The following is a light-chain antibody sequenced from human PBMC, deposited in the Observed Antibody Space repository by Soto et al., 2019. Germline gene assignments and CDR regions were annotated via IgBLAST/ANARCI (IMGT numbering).Light chain of an antibody. CDR1: QSVSSN. J-gene: IGKJ1*01. CDR2: GAS. Sequence: EVVMAQSPATLSVSPGERATLSCRASQSVSSNLVWYQQKPGQAPRLLIYGASTRATGIPARFSGSGSGTEFTLTISSLQPDDFATYYCQHYKMYSPWTFGQGTKVDIK. V-gene: IGKV3-15*01. CDR3: QHYKMYSPWT.